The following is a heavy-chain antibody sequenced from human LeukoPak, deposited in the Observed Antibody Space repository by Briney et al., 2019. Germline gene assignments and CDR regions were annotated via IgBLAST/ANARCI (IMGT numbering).Heavy chain of an antibody. CDR2: INSDGSSA. CDR3: AIGVVITTAFDN. J-gene: IGHJ4*02. Sequence: GGSLRLSCAASGFTFNNYWMHWVRQAPGKGLVWVSGINSDGSSATYADSVKGRFTISRGNAKNTLYLEMNSLGAEDMAVYYCAIGVVITTAFDNWGQGTLVTVSS. CDR1: GFTFNNYW. V-gene: IGHV3-74*01. D-gene: IGHD3-22*01.